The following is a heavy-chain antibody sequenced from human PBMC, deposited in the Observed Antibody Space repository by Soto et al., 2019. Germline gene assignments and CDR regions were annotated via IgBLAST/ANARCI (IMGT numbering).Heavy chain of an antibody. D-gene: IGHD1-26*01. CDR1: GFTFSDYA. J-gene: IGHJ4*02. V-gene: IGHV3-23*01. Sequence: EVQLLESGGGLVQPGGSLRLCCAASGFTFSDYAMTWVRQAPGKGLEWVSAVSAGGGGTYYADSVRGRFTIARDNSQNTLYMQMNGLRAEDTAVYYCAKEEGGSDKRPSGYWGQGTLVTVSS. CDR2: VSAGGGGT. CDR3: AKEEGGSDKRPSGY.